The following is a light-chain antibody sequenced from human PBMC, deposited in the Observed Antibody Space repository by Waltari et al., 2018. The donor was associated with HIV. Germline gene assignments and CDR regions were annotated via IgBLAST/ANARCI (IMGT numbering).Light chain of an antibody. V-gene: IGKV3-15*01. Sequence: EIVMTQSPATLSVSPGERATLSCRASQSVSSNLAWYQQKAGQAPRLLIYGASTRATGIPARFSGSGSGTEFNFTISGLQSEDFAVYYYQQYNNWPPKTFGQGTKVEIK. J-gene: IGKJ1*01. CDR2: GAS. CDR3: QQYNNWPPKT. CDR1: QSVSSN.